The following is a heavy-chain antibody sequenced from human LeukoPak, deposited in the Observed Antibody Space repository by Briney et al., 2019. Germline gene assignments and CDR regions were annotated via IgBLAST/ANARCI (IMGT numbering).Heavy chain of an antibody. D-gene: IGHD1-26*01. CDR1: GASIRSGDYY. V-gene: IGHV4-30-4*01. Sequence: PSQTLSLTCTVSGASIRSGDYYWSWIRQPPGKGLEWIGYIYYSGSTYYNPSLKSRITISVDTPKNQFSLKLSSVTAADTAVYYCARGGYSGSYPLYYYYGMDVWGQGTTVTVSS. J-gene: IGHJ6*02. CDR2: IYYSGST. CDR3: ARGGYSGSYPLYYYYGMDV.